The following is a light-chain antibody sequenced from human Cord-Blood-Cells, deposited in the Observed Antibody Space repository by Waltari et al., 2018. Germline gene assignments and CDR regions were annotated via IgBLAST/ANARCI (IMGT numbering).Light chain of an antibody. Sequence: SYVLTQPPSASVAPGKTARITSGGNNIGSKSVHWYQQKPGQAPVLVVYADSDRPSGIPERFSGSNSGNTATLTISRVEAGYEADYYCQVWDSSSDHYVFGTGTKVTVL. CDR1: NIGSKS. CDR2: ADS. J-gene: IGLJ1*01. CDR3: QVWDSSSDHYV. V-gene: IGLV3-21*03.